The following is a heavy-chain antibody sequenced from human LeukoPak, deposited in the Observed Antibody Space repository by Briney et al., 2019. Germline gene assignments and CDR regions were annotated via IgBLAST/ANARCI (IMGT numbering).Heavy chain of an antibody. D-gene: IGHD6-13*01. CDR3: ARGKQLALDY. J-gene: IGHJ4*02. CDR1: GFTFSSYA. CDR2: ISYDGSNK. Sequence: PGRSLRLSCAASGFTFSSYAMHWVRQAPGKGLGWVAVISYDGSNKSYADSVKGRFTISRDNSKNTLYLQMNSLRAEDTAVYYCARGKQLALDYWGQGTLVTVSS. V-gene: IGHV3-30*04.